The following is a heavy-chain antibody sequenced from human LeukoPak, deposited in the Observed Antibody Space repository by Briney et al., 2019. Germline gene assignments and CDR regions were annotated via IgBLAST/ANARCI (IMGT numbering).Heavy chain of an antibody. V-gene: IGHV3-74*01. D-gene: IGHD6-13*01. CDR3: ARARDPNSGSWFSDS. CDR2: INSDGSST. J-gene: IGHJ4*02. Sequence: SGGSLRLSCAASGFTFSSYWMHWVRQAPGKGLVWVSRINSDGSSTSYADSVKGRFTISRDNAKNTLYLQMNSLRAEDTAVYYCARARDPNSGSWFSDSWGQGTLVTVSS. CDR1: GFTFSSYW.